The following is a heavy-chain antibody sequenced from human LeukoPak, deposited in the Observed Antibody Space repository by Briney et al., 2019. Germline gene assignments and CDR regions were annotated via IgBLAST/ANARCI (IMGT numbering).Heavy chain of an antibody. CDR2: IHYSGST. J-gene: IGHJ4*02. CDR1: GASISSSPYF. V-gene: IGHV4-39*01. D-gene: IGHD6-19*01. Sequence: PSETLSLTCTVSGASISSSPYFWGWIRQSPGEGLAWIGSIHYSGSTYYSPSLKSPVTISRDTSKNQFSLKVTSVTAADTAVYYCARFNPVGAVAGNWGQGTLVIVSS. CDR3: ARFNPVGAVAGN.